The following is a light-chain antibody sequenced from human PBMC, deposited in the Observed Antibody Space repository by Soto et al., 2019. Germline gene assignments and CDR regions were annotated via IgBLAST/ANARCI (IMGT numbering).Light chain of an antibody. Sequence: QCVLTQPASVSGSPGQSITISCTGTSSDVGGYNYVSWYQQHPGKAPKLMIYDVANRPSGVSNRFSGSKSGNTASLTISGLQAEDEADYYCSSLTASNSFVFGTGTKVTVL. CDR1: SSDVGGYNY. CDR3: SSLTASNSFV. CDR2: DVA. J-gene: IGLJ1*01. V-gene: IGLV2-14*01.